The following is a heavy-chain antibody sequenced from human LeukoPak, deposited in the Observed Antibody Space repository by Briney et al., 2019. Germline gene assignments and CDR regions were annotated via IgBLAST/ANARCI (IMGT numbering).Heavy chain of an antibody. D-gene: IGHD2-15*01. CDR3: AASPLGYCSGGSCLLVH. J-gene: IGHJ1*01. CDR2: IYYSGST. V-gene: IGHV4-59*01. Sequence: PSETLSLTCTVSGGSISSYYWSWIRQPPGKGLEWIGYIYYSGSTNYNPSLKSRVTIPVDTSKNQFSLKLSSVTAADTAVYYCAASPLGYCSGGSCLLVHWGQGTLVTVSS. CDR1: GGSISSYY.